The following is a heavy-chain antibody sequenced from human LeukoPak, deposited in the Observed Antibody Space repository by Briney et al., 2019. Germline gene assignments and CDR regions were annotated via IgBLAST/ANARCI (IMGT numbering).Heavy chain of an antibody. J-gene: IGHJ6*02. V-gene: IGHV4-31*03. D-gene: IGHD2-15*01. CDR3: AREYCSGGSCYSAGMDV. CDR1: GGSISSGGYY. CDR2: IYYSGST. Sequence: SETLSLTCTVSGGSISSGGYYWSWIRQHPGQGLEWIGYIYYSGSTYYNPSLKSRATISVDTSKNQFSLKLSSVTAAGTAVYYCAREYCSGGSCYSAGMDVWGQGTTVTVSS.